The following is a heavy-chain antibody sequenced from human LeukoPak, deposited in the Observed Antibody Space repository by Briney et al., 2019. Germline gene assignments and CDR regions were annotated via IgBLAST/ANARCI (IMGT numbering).Heavy chain of an antibody. J-gene: IGHJ4*02. CDR3: AKGFNGYYFEY. V-gene: IGHV3-23*01. CDR1: GFTFSGYA. CDR2: ISDTGGST. Sequence: QPGGSLRLSCATSGFTFSGYAMRWVRQAPGKGLEWVSAISDTGGSTYYADSVRGRVTISRDNSQNTVYLQMSSLRAEDTAVYYCAKGFNGYYFEYWGQGALVTVSS. D-gene: IGHD2-8*01.